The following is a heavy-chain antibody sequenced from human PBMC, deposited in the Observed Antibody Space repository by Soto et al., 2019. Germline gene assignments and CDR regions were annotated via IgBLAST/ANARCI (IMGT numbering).Heavy chain of an antibody. CDR2: IYWDDDK. V-gene: IGHV2-5*02. CDR3: AHIVVAGLGYYFDY. CDR1: GFSLSSTRMA. D-gene: IGHD6-19*01. Sequence: QITLKESGPTLVKPTQTLTLTCTFSGFSLSSTRMAVGWIRQPPGKALEWLALIYWDDDKRYSPFLKSRLTITKDTSKNQVVLTMSTMDPVDTARYSCAHIVVAGLGYYFDYWGQGTLVTVSS. J-gene: IGHJ4*02.